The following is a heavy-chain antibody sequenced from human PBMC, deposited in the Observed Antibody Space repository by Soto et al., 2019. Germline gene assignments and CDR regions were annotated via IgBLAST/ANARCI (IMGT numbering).Heavy chain of an antibody. D-gene: IGHD3-22*01. J-gene: IGHJ4*02. CDR2: IGTAGDT. CDR1: GFTFSSYD. CDR3: ARSRFDPDYYDSSGYDY. V-gene: IGHV3-13*04. Sequence: GGSLRLSCAASGFTFSSYDMHWVRQATGKGLEWVSAIGTAGDTYYPGSVKGRFTISRENAKNSLYLQMNSLRAGDTAVYYCARSRFDPDYYDSSGYDYWGQGTLVTVSS.